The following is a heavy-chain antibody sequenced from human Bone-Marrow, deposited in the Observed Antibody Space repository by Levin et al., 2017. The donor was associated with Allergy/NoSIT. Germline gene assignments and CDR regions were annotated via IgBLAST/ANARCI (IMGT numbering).Heavy chain of an antibody. CDR3: ARKRGSSWYLWFDP. CDR1: GFTFSSYS. J-gene: IGHJ5*02. Sequence: PRGSLRLSCAASGFTFSSYSMNWVRQAPGKGLEWISYISSSSNTMYYADSVKGRFTISRDNAKNSLFLQMSSLRAEDTAVYYCARKRGSSWYLWFDPWGQGTLVTVSS. CDR2: ISSSSNTM. D-gene: IGHD6-13*01. V-gene: IGHV3-48*04.